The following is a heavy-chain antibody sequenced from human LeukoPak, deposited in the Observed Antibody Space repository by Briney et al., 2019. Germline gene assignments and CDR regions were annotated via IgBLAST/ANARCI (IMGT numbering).Heavy chain of an antibody. D-gene: IGHD3-22*01. CDR2: INPNSGGT. Sequence: ASVKVSCKASGYTFTGYYMHWVRQAPGQGLEWMGWINPNSGGTNYAQKFQGRVTMTRDTSISTACMELSRLRSDDTAVYYCARDMYYDSSGYPYWGQGTLVTVSS. CDR1: GYTFTGYY. CDR3: ARDMYYDSSGYPY. J-gene: IGHJ4*02. V-gene: IGHV1-2*02.